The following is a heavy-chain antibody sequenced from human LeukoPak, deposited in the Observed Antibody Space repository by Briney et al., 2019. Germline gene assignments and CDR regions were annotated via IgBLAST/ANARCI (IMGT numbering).Heavy chain of an antibody. V-gene: IGHV3-64D*06. J-gene: IGHJ4*02. CDR3: VPSPGSGSYRGRGH. CDR2: ISSNGGSA. CDR1: GFTFSTYT. Sequence: GGSLRLSCSASGFTFSTYTMNWVRQAPRQAPGKGLEYVSGISSNGGSAYYGNSVKGRFTISRDNSKNTLYLQMSSLRAEDTAVYYCVPSPGSGSYRGRGHWGQGTLVTVSS. D-gene: IGHD3-10*01.